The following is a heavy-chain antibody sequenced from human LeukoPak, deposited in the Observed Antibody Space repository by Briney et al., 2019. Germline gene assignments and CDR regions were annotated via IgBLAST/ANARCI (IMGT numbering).Heavy chain of an antibody. CDR3: ARGLGWPYFDS. CDR2: TYFESKWYH. Sequence: SQTLSLTCAISGDSVSRNNIAWNWIRQSPSRGLEWLGRTYFESKWYHEYAISVKGRITINPDTSKNQFSLQLNSVIPEDTAIYYCARGLGWPYFDSWGQGTLVTVSS. V-gene: IGHV6-1*01. CDR1: GDSVSRNNIA. D-gene: IGHD5-24*01. J-gene: IGHJ4*02.